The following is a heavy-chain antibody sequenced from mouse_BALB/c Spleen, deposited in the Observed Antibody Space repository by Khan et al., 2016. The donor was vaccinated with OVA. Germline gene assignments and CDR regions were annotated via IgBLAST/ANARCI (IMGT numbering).Heavy chain of an antibody. CDR1: GFNIKDYY. Sequence: VQLQQSGAELVRPGALVNLSYKASGFNIKDYYIHWVKQRPEQGLEWIGWIDPENGNTIYDPKFQGKASITSDTSSNTAYLQLSSLTSEDTAVYYCARDGYSPWFAYWGQGTLVTVSA. J-gene: IGHJ3*01. V-gene: IGHV14-1*02. CDR3: ARDGYSPWFAY. CDR2: IDPENGNT. D-gene: IGHD2-3*01.